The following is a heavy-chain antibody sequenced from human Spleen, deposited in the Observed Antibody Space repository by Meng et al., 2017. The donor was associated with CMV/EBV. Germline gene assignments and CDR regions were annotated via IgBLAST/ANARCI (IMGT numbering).Heavy chain of an antibody. V-gene: IGHV1-2*06. J-gene: IGHJ4*02. CDR1: GPTFIAYY. Sequence: VSGPTFIAYYLQWVRQAPGQGPEWMGRINPNGGATIFAQTFQARVALTWDTSISTGYMELGSLTSDDTAVYYCATWDHDTSGFWDYWGPGTLVTVSS. D-gene: IGHD3-22*01. CDR3: ATWDHDTSGFWDY. CDR2: INPNGGAT.